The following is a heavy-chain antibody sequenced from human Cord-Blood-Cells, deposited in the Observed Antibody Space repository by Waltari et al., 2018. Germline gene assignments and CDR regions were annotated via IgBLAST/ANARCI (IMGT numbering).Heavy chain of an antibody. CDR2: IKQEGSEK. J-gene: IGHJ5*02. D-gene: IGHD1-1*01. V-gene: IGHV3-7*01. CDR1: GFTFSSYW. Sequence: EVQLVESGGGLVQPGGSLRLSCAASGFTFSSYWMSWVRHAPGKGLGEVANIKQEGSEKDYVDSVKGRFTIARDIAKNSLYLQMNSLRAEDTAVYYCARVRTLLTWGQVTLVTVSS. CDR3: ARVRTLLT.